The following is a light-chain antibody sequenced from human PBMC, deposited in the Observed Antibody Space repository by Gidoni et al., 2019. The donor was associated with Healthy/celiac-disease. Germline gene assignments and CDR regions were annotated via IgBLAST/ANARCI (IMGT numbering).Light chain of an antibody. Sequence: QSVLTQPPSVSGAPGQRVTISCTGSSSNIGAGYDVHWYQQLPETAPKLLIYGNSNRPSGVPDRFSGSKSGPSASLAITGLQAEDEADYYCQSYDSSLSGVVFGGGTKLTVL. CDR2: GNS. CDR1: SSNIGAGYD. V-gene: IGLV1-40*01. CDR3: QSYDSSLSGVV. J-gene: IGLJ2*01.